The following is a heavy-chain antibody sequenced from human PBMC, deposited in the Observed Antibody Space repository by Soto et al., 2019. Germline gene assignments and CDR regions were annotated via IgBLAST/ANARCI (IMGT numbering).Heavy chain of an antibody. Sequence: GKGLEWVSYIYISSSTIYYADSVKGRFTISRDNAKNSLYLQMNSLRDEDTAVFYCARDVPLPAASFGPSGQRLLVTVPS. J-gene: IGHJ5*02. V-gene: IGHV3-48*02. CDR2: IYISSSTI. CDR3: ARDVPLPAASFGP. D-gene: IGHD2-2*01.